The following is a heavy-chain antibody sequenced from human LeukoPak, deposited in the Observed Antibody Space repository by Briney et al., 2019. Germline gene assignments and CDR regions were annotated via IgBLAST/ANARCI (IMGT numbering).Heavy chain of an antibody. CDR1: GYTFIGYS. D-gene: IGHD4-17*01. CDR3: ARVGRLDYGDYLAH. V-gene: IGHV7-4-1*02. Sequence: ASVKVSCKTSGYTFIGYSINWLRQAPGQGLEWMGWISTNTGNPTYAQGFTGRFVFSLDTSVTTAYLQISSLRSADTAVYYCARVGRLDYGDYLAHWGPGNRITVSS. J-gene: IGHJ4*02. CDR2: ISTNTGNP.